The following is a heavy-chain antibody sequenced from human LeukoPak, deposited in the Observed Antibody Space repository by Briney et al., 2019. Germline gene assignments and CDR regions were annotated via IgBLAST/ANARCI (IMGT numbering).Heavy chain of an antibody. CDR2: ISWNSGSI. Sequence: GGSLRLSCAASGFTFDDYAMHWVRQAPGKGLEWVSGISWNSGSIGYADSVKGRFTISRDNAKNSLYLQMNSLRAEDTALYYCAKGLYSSTSCLFDYWGQGTLVTVSS. J-gene: IGHJ4*02. CDR3: AKGLYSSTSCLFDY. D-gene: IGHD2-2*01. CDR1: GFTFDDYA. V-gene: IGHV3-9*01.